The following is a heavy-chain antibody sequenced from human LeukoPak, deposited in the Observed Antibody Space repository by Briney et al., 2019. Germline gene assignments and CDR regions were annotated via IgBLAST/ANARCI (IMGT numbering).Heavy chain of an antibody. CDR1: GFTYSSYS. D-gene: IGHD1-26*01. CDR2: ISSSSSYI. V-gene: IGHV3-21*01. Sequence: GGSLRLSCAASGFTYSSYSMNWVRQAPGKGLEWVSSISSSSSYIYYADSVKGRFTISRDNAKNSLYLQMNSLRAEDTAVYYCATHWEVGAYYMDVWGKGTTVTVSS. J-gene: IGHJ6*03. CDR3: ATHWEVGAYYMDV.